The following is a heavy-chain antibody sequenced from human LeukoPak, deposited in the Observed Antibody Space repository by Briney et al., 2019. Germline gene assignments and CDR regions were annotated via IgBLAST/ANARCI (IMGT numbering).Heavy chain of an antibody. CDR3: AKDDWGYSYGYMGYMDV. D-gene: IGHD5-18*01. J-gene: IGHJ6*03. CDR2: IYSGGST. CDR1: EFSVGSNY. Sequence: GGSLRLSCAASEFSVGSNYMTWVRQAPGKGLEWVSLIYSGGSTYYADSVKGRFTISRDNSKNTLYLQMNSLRAEDTAVYYCAKDDWGYSYGYMGYMDVWGKGTTVTISS. V-gene: IGHV3-66*01.